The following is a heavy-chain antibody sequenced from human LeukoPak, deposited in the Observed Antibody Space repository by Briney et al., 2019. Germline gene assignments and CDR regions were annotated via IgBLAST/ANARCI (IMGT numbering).Heavy chain of an antibody. V-gene: IGHV3-30*03. CDR3: ASQWLAPFDY. CDR1: GFTFSSYG. Sequence: GGSLRLSCAASGFTFSSYGMHWVRQAPGKGLEWVPVISYDGSNKYYADSVKGRFTISRDNSKNTLYLQMNSLRAEDTAVYYCASQWLAPFDYWGLGTLVTVSS. J-gene: IGHJ4*02. CDR2: ISYDGSNK. D-gene: IGHD6-19*01.